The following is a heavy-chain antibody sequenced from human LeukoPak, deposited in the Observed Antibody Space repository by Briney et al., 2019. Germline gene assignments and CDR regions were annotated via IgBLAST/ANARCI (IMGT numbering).Heavy chain of an antibody. CDR3: ARDLTYYYDSSGLN. CDR1: GFTFSSYA. Sequence: GGSLRLSCAASGFTFSSYAMHWVRQAPGKGLEWVAVISYDGSNEYYADSVKGRFTISRDNAKNSLYLQMNSLRAEDTAVYYCARDLTYYYDSSGLNWGQGTLVTVSS. V-gene: IGHV3-30*04. D-gene: IGHD3-22*01. CDR2: ISYDGSNE. J-gene: IGHJ4*02.